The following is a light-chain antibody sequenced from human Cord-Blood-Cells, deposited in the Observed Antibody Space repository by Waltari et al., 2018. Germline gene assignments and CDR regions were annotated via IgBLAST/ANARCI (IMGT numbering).Light chain of an antibody. CDR3: MQALQTPPT. CDR2: LGS. J-gene: IGKJ4*01. Sequence: DIVMTQSPLSLPVTPGEPASISCRSSQSLLHSNGYNYLDWYLQKPGQSPQLLIYLGSNRASGVHERFSGSGSGTDFTLKISRVEAEDVGVYYCMQALQTPPTLGGGTKVEIK. V-gene: IGKV2-28*01. CDR1: QSLLHSNGYNY.